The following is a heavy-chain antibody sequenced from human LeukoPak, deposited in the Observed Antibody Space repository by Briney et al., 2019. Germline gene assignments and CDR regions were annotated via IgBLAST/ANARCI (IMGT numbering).Heavy chain of an antibody. D-gene: IGHD6-19*01. CDR1: GFTFGKYW. J-gene: IGHJ4*02. V-gene: IGHV4-34*01. CDR2: INHSGST. Sequence: PGGSLRLSCVASGFTFGKYWMSWVRQPPGKGLEWIGEINHSGSTNYNPSPKSRVTISVDTSKNQFSLKLSSVTAADTAVYYCARVRSSGWYGGFDYWGQGTLVTVSS. CDR3: ARVRSSGWYGGFDY.